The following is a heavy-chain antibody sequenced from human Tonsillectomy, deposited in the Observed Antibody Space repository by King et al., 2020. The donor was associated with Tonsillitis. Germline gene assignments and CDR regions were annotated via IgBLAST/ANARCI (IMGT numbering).Heavy chain of an antibody. CDR1: GDRFTTYW. D-gene: IGHD3-10*01. CDR3: ARRAYGSGSYADH. V-gene: IGHV5-51*03. J-gene: IGHJ4*02. Sequence: QLVQSGAEVEKPGESLKISCKGFGDRFTTYWIGWVRQMPGKGLEWMGTIYPSDSDTRYSPSFQGQVTISVDRSISTAYLQWSSLKASDTAMYFCARRAYGSGSYADHWGQGTPVTVSS. CDR2: IYPSDSDT.